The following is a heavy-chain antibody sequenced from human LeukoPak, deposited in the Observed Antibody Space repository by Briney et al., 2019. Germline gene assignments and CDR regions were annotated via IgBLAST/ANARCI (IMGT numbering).Heavy chain of an antibody. J-gene: IGHJ4*02. Sequence: SVKVSCKASGGTFSIYTISWVRQAPGQGLEWMGRIIPILGIANYAQKFQGRVTITADKSTSTAYMELSSLRSEDTAVYYCARGRSRYYDSSGYPLPDYWGQGTLVTVSS. V-gene: IGHV1-69*02. CDR1: GGTFSIYT. CDR3: ARGRSRYYDSSGYPLPDY. CDR2: IIPILGIA. D-gene: IGHD3-22*01.